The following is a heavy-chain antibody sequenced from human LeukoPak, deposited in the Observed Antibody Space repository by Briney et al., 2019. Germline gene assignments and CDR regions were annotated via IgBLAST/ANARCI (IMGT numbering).Heavy chain of an antibody. CDR2: LYYSGST. CDR3: AKAGVRYSDSSALYAFDF. J-gene: IGHJ3*01. CDR1: GGSTSSASYF. Sequence: PSETLSLTCTVSGGSTSSASYFWGWIRQPPGKGLEWIGTLYYSGSTYYSASLKSRVTMSGDTSRNKFSLRLSSVNAADTAVYYCAKAGVRYSDSSALYAFDFWGPGTMVTVSS. D-gene: IGHD3-22*01. V-gene: IGHV4-39*01.